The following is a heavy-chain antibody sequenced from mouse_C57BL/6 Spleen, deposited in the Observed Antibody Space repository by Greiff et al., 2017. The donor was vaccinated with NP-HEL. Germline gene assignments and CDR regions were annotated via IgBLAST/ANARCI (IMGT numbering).Heavy chain of an antibody. D-gene: IGHD1-1*01. CDR2: IDPSDSET. Sequence: QVQLQQPGAELVRPGSSVKLSCKASGYTFTSYWMHWVKQRPIHGLEWIGKIDPSDSETHYNQKFKDKATLTVDKSSSTAYMQLSILTSADSAVYYCAIGINTTVDLDYWGQGTTLTVSS. CDR1: GYTFTSYW. V-gene: IGHV1-52*01. J-gene: IGHJ2*01. CDR3: AIGINTTVDLDY.